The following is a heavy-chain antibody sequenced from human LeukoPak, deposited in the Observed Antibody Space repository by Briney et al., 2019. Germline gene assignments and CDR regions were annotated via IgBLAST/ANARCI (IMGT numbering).Heavy chain of an antibody. CDR1: GFTFSSYG. D-gene: IGHD6-19*01. J-gene: IGHJ4*02. CDR2: ISYDGSNK. CDR3: AKDASHSSGWYSSPSAVDY. Sequence: GGSLRLSCAASGFTFSSYGMHWVRQAPGKGLEWVAVISYDGSNKYYADSVKGRFTIYRDNSKNTLYLQMNSLRAEDTAVYYCAKDASHSSGWYSSPSAVDYWGQGTLVTVSS. V-gene: IGHV3-30*18.